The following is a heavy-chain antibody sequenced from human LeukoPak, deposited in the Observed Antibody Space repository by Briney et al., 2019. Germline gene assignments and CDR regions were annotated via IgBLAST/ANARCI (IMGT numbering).Heavy chain of an antibody. Sequence: SETLSLTCTVSGGSISSYYWSWIRQPPGKGLEWIGYIYYSGSTNYNPSLKSRVTISVDTSKNQFSLKLSSVTAADTAVYYCARGKSGSYYWFDPWGQGTLVTVSS. V-gene: IGHV4-59*01. J-gene: IGHJ5*02. CDR3: ARGKSGSYYWFDP. CDR1: GGSISSYY. CDR2: IYYSGST. D-gene: IGHD1-26*01.